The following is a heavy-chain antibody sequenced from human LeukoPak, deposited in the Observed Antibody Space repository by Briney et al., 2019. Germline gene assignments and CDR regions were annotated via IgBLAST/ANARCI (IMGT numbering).Heavy chain of an antibody. CDR2: IKQDGSEK. V-gene: IGHV3-7*01. J-gene: IGHJ4*02. Sequence: GGSLRLSCAASGFTFSSYWMSWVRQAPGKGLEWVANIKQDGSEKYYVDSVKGRFTISRDNAENSLYLQMNSLRAEDTAVYYCARDAYSSSWSPGGDYFDYWGQGTLVTVSS. D-gene: IGHD6-13*01. CDR1: GFTFSSYW. CDR3: ARDAYSSSWSPGGDYFDY.